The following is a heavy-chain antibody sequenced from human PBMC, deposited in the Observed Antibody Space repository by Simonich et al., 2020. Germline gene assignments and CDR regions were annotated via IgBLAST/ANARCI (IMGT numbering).Heavy chain of an antibody. J-gene: IGHJ6*02. V-gene: IGHV4-38-2*01. D-gene: IGHD6-13*01. CDR3: ARVGYSNYYYYGMDV. Sequence: QVQLQESGPGLVKPSETLSLTCAVSGYSISSGYYWGWIRQPPGKGLEWIGSIYRRGSTYYNPSLKSRVTISVDTSKNQFSLKLSSVTAADTAVYYCARVGYSNYYYYGMDVWGQGTTVTVSS. CDR1: GYSISSGYY. CDR2: IYRRGST.